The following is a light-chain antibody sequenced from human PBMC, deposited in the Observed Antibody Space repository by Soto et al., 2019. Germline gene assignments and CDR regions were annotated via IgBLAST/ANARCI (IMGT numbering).Light chain of an antibody. J-gene: IGLJ1*01. CDR3: GAWDDSLNGYV. CDR2: STN. V-gene: IGLV1-44*01. Sequence: QSVLTQPPSASGTPGQRVTISCSGSSSNIGSNTVNWYQQLPGTAPKLLIYSTNQRPSGVPDRFSGSKSGTSASLAISGLQAEDEADYYCGAWDDSLNGYVFGTGTKLTVL. CDR1: SSNIGSNT.